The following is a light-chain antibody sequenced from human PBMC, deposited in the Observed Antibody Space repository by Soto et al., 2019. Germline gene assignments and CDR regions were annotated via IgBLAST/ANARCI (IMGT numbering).Light chain of an antibody. J-gene: IGKJ2*02. CDR3: LQDNSYPRT. Sequence: AIQMTQSPSSLSASVGDRVTITCRASQGIRNELGWYQQKPGKAPKLLIFEASKLQSGVPLRFSGSGSGTDFTLTISSLQPEDSATYYCLQDNSYPRTFGQGTKLEIK. CDR2: EAS. CDR1: QGIRNE. V-gene: IGKV1-6*01.